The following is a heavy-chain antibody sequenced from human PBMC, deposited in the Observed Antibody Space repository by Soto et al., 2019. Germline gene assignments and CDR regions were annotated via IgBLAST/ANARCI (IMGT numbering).Heavy chain of an antibody. CDR1: GYTFTSYG. CDR2: ISAYNGNT. Sequence: ASVKVSCKASGYTFTSYGISWVRQAPGQGLEWMGWISAYNGNTNYAQKPQGRVTMTTDTSTSTAYMELRGLRSDDTAVYYCARDHCSSTSCYTAVDYWGQGTLVTVSS. J-gene: IGHJ4*02. D-gene: IGHD2-2*02. CDR3: ARDHCSSTSCYTAVDY. V-gene: IGHV1-18*04.